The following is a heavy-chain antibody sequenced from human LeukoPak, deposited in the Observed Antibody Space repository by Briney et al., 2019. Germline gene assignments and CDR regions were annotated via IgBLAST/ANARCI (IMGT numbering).Heavy chain of an antibody. CDR2: MNPNSGSA. CDR1: GFSFTSYD. CDR3: ARDGALNWNYVYYMDV. V-gene: IGHV1-8*03. Sequence: GASVKVSCKASGFSFTSYDINWVRQAAGQGLEWMGWMNPNSGSAAYEQKFQDRVAFTRNTSISTAYMELSSLRSEDTAVYYCARDGALNWNYVYYMDVWGKGTTVTVSS. D-gene: IGHD1-20*01. J-gene: IGHJ6*03.